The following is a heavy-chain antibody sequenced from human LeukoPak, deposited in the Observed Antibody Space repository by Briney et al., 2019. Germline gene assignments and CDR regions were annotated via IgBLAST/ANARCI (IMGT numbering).Heavy chain of an antibody. CDR2: ISGSGDKT. V-gene: IGHV3-23*01. CDR1: GFTFSSYT. D-gene: IGHD3-10*01. J-gene: IGHJ4*02. Sequence: GGSLRLSCAASGFTFSSYTMTWVRQAPGKGLEWVSVISGSGDKTYYADSVRGRFTISRDNSKNTLYLQMSSLKAEDTAVYYCAKDDMVRGVPTQLIDYWGQGTLVTVSS. CDR3: AKDDMVRGVPTQLIDY.